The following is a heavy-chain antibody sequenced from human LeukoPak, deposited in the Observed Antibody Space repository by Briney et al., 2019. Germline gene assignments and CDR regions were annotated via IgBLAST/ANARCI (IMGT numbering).Heavy chain of an antibody. CDR2: IYYSGST. J-gene: IGHJ4*02. CDR3: ANYKRDSGTYCIDY. V-gene: IGHV4-61*08. D-gene: IGHD3-10*01. CDR1: AGSVSSAGYY. Sequence: SETLSLTCAVSAGSVSSAGYYWTWIRQPPGKGLEWIGYIYYSGSTNYNPSLKSRVTMSVDGSKNQFSLRLNSVTAADAAVYYCANYKRDSGTYCIDYWGQGTLVTVSS.